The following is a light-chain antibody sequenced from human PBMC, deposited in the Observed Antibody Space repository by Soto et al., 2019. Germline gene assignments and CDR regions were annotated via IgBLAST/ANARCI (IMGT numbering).Light chain of an antibody. J-gene: IGKJ1*01. CDR1: QSVLYNSNNKNY. CDR2: WAS. CDR3: QQYYSHWT. V-gene: IGKV4-1*01. Sequence: DIVMTQSPDSLAVSLGERATINCKSSQSVLYNSNNKNYLAWYQQKPGQPPKLLIYWASTRESGVPDRFSGSGSGTDVTLTISSLQAEDVAVYYCQQYYSHWTFGQGTKVEIK.